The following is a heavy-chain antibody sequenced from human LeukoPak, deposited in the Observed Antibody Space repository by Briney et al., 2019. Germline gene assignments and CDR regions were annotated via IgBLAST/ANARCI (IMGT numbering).Heavy chain of an antibody. CDR2: ISYDGNNK. D-gene: IGHD3-10*01. Sequence: PGGSLRLSCAASGFTFSNYGIHWVRQAPGKGLEWVAVISYDGNNKYYADSVKGRFTISRDNSKNTLYLQMNSLRAGDTAVYYCAKDAQYYYGSGTYFDYWGQGTLVTVSS. J-gene: IGHJ4*02. CDR3: AKDAQYYYGSGTYFDY. CDR1: GFTFSNYG. V-gene: IGHV3-30*18.